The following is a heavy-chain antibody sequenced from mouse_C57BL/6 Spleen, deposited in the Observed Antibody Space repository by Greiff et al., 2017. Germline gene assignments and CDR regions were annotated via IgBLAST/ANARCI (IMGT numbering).Heavy chain of an antibody. Sequence: EVKLMESEGGLVQPGSSMKLSCTASGFTFSDYYMAWVRQVPEKGLEWVANINYDGSSTYYLDSLKSRFIISRDNTKNILYLQMSSLKSEDTATYYCARVDKFDAMDYWGQGTSVTVSS. J-gene: IGHJ4*01. V-gene: IGHV5-16*01. CDR1: GFTFSDYY. CDR2: INYDGSST. CDR3: ARVDKFDAMDY.